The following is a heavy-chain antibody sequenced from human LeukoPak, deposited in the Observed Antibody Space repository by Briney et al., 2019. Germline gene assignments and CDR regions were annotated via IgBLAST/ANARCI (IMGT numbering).Heavy chain of an antibody. CDR1: GLTFCNYT. Sequence: GGSLRLSCAASGLTFCNYTMYWVRQAPGKGLEWVTVISYDGTNKYYADSVKGRFTISRDNSKNTLYLQMNSLRVEDTAVYYCPSLAQDIVVVPDAAFDYWGQGTLVIVSS. CDR2: ISYDGTNK. V-gene: IGHV3-30*04. CDR3: PSLAQDIVVVPDAAFDY. J-gene: IGHJ4*02. D-gene: IGHD2-2*01.